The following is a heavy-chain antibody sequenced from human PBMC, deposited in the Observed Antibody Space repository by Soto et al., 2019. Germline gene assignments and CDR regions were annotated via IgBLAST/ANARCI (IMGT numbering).Heavy chain of an antibody. CDR2: ISASGGST. V-gene: IGHV3-23*01. Sequence: HPGGSLRLSCAASGFTFSNYAMNWVRQAPGKGLEWVSVISASGGSTFYADSVKGRFAISRDSAKNTLYLQMNSLRAEDTATYYCAKMYGPGQHLVPIDYWGQGTLVTVSS. D-gene: IGHD6-13*01. CDR1: GFTFSNYA. CDR3: AKMYGPGQHLVPIDY. J-gene: IGHJ4*02.